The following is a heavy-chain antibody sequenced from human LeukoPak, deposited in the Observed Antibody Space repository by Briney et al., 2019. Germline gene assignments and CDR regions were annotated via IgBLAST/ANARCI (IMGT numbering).Heavy chain of an antibody. CDR2: MNPNSGNT. CDR1: GYTFTSYD. Sequence: ASVKVFCKASGYTFTSYDINWVRQATGQGLEWMGWMNPNSGNTGYAQKFQGRVTMTRNTSISTAYMELSSLRSEDTAVYYCARGSIAGGYCSSTSCSYPTWGQGTLVTVSS. V-gene: IGHV1-8*01. D-gene: IGHD2-2*01. J-gene: IGHJ5*02. CDR3: ARGSIAGGYCSSTSCSYPT.